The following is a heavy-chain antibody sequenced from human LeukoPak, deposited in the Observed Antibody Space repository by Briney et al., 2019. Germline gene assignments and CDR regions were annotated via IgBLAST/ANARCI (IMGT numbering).Heavy chain of an antibody. V-gene: IGHV4-59*01. CDR3: ARGERGYPFDY. D-gene: IGHD5-18*01. CDR1: GGSISSYY. J-gene: IGHJ4*02. Sequence: PSETLSLXCTVSGGSISSYYWSWIRQPPGKGLEWIGYIYYSGSTNYNPSLKSRVTISVDPSKNQFSLKLSSVTAADTAVYYCARGERGYPFDYWGQGTLVTASS. CDR2: IYYSGST.